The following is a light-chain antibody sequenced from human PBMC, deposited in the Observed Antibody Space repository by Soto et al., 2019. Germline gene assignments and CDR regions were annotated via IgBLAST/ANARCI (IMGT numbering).Light chain of an antibody. J-gene: IGLJ1*01. CDR2: DND. V-gene: IGLV1-51*01. CDR1: NTNIGNHF. Sequence: QSVLTQPPSLFAAPGQNVTISCSGSNTNIGNHFVSWYQQLPGTAPRLLIYDNDNRPSGIPDRFSGSKSGTSASLGITGLQTGDEADCYCATWDSKLSSTVFGSGTKLTVL. CDR3: ATWDSKLSSTV.